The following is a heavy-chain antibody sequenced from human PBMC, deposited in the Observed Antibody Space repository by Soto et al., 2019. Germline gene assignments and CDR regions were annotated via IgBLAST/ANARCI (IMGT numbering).Heavy chain of an antibody. J-gene: IGHJ4*02. CDR1: GFSFDDYA. D-gene: IGHD5-12*01. Sequence: PGGSLRLSCAASGFSFDDYAMTWVRQAAGKGLEWVSATSGSGDNTYYADSVKGRFTISRDNSKNTLYLQLNSLRAEDTAVYYCAKGYYSRYDLAYFDYCGQGTLVTVSS. CDR3: AKGYYSRYDLAYFDY. V-gene: IGHV3-23*01. CDR2: TSGSGDNT.